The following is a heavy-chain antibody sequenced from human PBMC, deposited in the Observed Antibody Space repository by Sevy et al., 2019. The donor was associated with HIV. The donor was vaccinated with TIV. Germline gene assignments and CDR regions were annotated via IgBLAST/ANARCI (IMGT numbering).Heavy chain of an antibody. V-gene: IGHV3-30*02. J-gene: IGHJ4*02. D-gene: IGHD6-13*01. CDR2: IRSDGSDK. CDR1: GFTFSNFG. Sequence: GGSLRLSCTASGFTFSNFGMHWVRQVPGKGLEWVTFIRSDGSDKYYAASVKGRFTISRDDSKNTLYRQMDSLRAEDTAIYYCAKDLAGPGRRYFDYWGQGTLVTVSS. CDR3: AKDLAGPGRRYFDY.